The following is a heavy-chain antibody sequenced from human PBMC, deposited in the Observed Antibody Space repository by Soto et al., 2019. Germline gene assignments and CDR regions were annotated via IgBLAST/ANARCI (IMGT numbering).Heavy chain of an antibody. V-gene: IGHV4-59*01. CDR1: GGSISSYY. CDR2: IYYSGST. D-gene: IGHD4-17*01. CDR3: ARGGHYGDYAVY. Sequence: SETLSLTCTVSGGSISSYYWSWIRQPPGKGLEWIGYIYYSGSTNYNPSLKSRVTISVDTSKNQFSLKLSSVTAADTAVYYCARGGHYGDYAVYWGQGTLVTVSS. J-gene: IGHJ4*02.